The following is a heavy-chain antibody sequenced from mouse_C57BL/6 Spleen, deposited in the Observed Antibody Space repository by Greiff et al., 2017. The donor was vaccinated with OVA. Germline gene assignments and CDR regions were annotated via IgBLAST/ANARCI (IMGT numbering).Heavy chain of an antibody. V-gene: IGHV1-7*01. CDR3: ARPPYVNYDYFDY. Sequence: QVHVKQSGAELAKPGASVKLSCKASGYTFTSYWMHWVKQRPGQGLEWIGYINPSSGYTKYNQKFKDKATLTADKSSSTAYMQLSSLTYEDSAVYYCARPPYVNYDYFDYWGQGTTLTVSS. CDR2: INPSSGYT. D-gene: IGHD2-1*01. CDR1: GYTFTSYW. J-gene: IGHJ2*01.